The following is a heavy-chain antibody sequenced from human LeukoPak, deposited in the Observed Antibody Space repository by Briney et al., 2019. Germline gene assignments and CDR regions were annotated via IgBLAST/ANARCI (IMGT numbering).Heavy chain of an antibody. CDR2: ISVSGGTT. V-gene: IGHV3-23*01. CDR1: GFTFSSFA. Sequence: GGSLRLSCAASGFTFSSFAMNWVRQAPGKGLEWVSVISVSGGTTYYADSVKGRFTISRDNSKNTLYLQMNSLRAEDTAVYYCASGGVAVVAAAGMDYWGQGTLVTVSS. D-gene: IGHD6-13*01. CDR3: ASGGVAVVAAAGMDY. J-gene: IGHJ4*02.